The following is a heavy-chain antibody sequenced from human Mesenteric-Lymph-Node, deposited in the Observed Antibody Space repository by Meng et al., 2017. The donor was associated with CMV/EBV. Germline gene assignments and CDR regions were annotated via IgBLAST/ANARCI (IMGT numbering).Heavy chain of an antibody. J-gene: IGHJ5*02. Sequence: SSCSYYWGWIRQPPGKGLEWIGSIYYSGSTYYNPSLKSRVTISVDTSKNQFSLKLSSVTAADTAVYYCARDLTNVVVPAATNRFDPWGQGTLVTVSS. D-gene: IGHD2-2*01. CDR3: ARDLTNVVVPAATNRFDP. CDR1: SSCSYY. V-gene: IGHV4-39*07. CDR2: IYYSGST.